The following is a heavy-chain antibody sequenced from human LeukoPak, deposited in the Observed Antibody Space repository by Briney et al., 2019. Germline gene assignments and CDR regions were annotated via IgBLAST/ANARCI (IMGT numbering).Heavy chain of an antibody. J-gene: IGHJ4*02. CDR3: ARMPRGQPATGPVDY. Sequence: ISAYNGNTNYAQKFQGRVTMTRDTSISTAYMELSRLRSDDTAVYYCARMPRGQPATGPVDYWGQGTLVTVSS. CDR2: ISAYNGNT. V-gene: IGHV1-2*02. D-gene: IGHD2-2*01.